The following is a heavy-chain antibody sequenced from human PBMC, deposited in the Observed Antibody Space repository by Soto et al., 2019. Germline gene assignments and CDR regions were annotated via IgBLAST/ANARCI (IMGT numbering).Heavy chain of an antibody. V-gene: IGHV3-23*01. CDR1: GFAFSACA. D-gene: IGHD3-16*01. CDR3: AKGGFWVHYGLDV. Sequence: EVQLLKSGGGLVQPGGPLRLSCAASGFAFSACAMNWVRQAPGKGLEWVSAISASGETTFYADSLKGRFTISRDNSQNTVYMQINDLRAEDTAVYYCAKGGFWVHYGLDVWGQGTTVSVSS. J-gene: IGHJ6*02. CDR2: ISASGETT.